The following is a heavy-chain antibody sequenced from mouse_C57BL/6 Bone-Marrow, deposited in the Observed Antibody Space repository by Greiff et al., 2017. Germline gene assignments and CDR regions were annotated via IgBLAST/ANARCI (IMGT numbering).Heavy chain of an antibody. CDR1: GYTFTSYD. CDR3: ARDYGSSYWYFDV. CDR2: IYPRDGST. D-gene: IGHD1-1*01. J-gene: IGHJ1*03. Sequence: QVQLKQSGPELVKPGASVKLSCKASGYTFTSYDINWVKQRPGQGLEWIGWIYPRDGSTKYNEKFKGKATLTVDPSSRTAYMELHSLTSEYSAVYFCARDYGSSYWYFDVWGTGTTVTVSS. V-gene: IGHV1-85*01.